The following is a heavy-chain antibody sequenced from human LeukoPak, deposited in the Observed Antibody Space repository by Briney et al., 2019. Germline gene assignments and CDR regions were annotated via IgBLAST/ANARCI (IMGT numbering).Heavy chain of an antibody. Sequence: PGGSLRLSCVVSGFTFSTHGFHWVRQAPGKGLEWVSVIWHDGGRKEYADSVRGRFTISRDNSNLYLQMNSLRAEDTAIYYCARDIGNSGFNLDSWGQGTPVTVSS. CDR3: ARDIGNSGFNLDS. CDR2: IWHDGGRK. V-gene: IGHV3-33*01. D-gene: IGHD5-12*01. J-gene: IGHJ4*02. CDR1: GFTFSTHG.